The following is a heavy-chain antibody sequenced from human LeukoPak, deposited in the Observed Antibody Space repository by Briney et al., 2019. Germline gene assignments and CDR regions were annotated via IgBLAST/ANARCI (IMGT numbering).Heavy chain of an antibody. CDR1: GYSISSGYY. J-gene: IGHJ5*02. CDR2: IYHSGST. CDR3: ASSIAAAGTPS. V-gene: IGHV4-38-2*02. D-gene: IGHD6-13*01. Sequence: SETLSLTCTVSGYSISSGYYWGWIRQPPGKGLEWIGSIYHSGSTYYNPSLKSRVTISVDTSNNQFSLKLSSVTAADTAVYYCASSIAAAGTPSWGQGTLVTVSS.